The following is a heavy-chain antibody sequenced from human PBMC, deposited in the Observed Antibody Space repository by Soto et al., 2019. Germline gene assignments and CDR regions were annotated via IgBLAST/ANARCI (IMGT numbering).Heavy chain of an antibody. D-gene: IGHD4-17*01. V-gene: IGHV4-59*01. CDR1: GGSINSSY. Sequence: PSETLSLIRTVSGGSINSSYWTWTRQPPGKGLERIGYISYTGSANYNASLKSRLTISVDTSKNQFSLKLSSVTAADTALYYCARVNYGYYYYGMDVWGQGTTVTVSS. CDR2: ISYTGSA. CDR3: ARVNYGYYYYGMDV. J-gene: IGHJ6*02.